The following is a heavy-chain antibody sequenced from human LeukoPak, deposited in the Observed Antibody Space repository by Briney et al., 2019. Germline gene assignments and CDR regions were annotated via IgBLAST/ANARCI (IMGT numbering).Heavy chain of an antibody. V-gene: IGHV4-30-4*01. D-gene: IGHD6-25*01. CDR1: GGAIVSGDYS. CDR2: IYYSGTT. Sequence: TSQTLSLTCTVSGGAIVSGDYSWSWIRQAPGRGLEWIGCIYYSGTTHYNPSLKSRGTISLDTSKNRFSLKLTSVTAADTAVYYCARVSGRYYYGMDVWGQGTTATVSS. CDR3: ARVSGRYYYGMDV. J-gene: IGHJ6*02.